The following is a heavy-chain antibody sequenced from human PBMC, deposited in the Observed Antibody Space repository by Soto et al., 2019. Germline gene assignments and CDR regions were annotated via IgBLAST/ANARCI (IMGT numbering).Heavy chain of an antibody. V-gene: IGHV1-3*01. Sequence: GASVKVSCKASGYTFISYGMHWVRQAPGQRLEWMGWINAGNGNTKYSQKFQGRVTITRDTSASTAYMELSSLRSEDTAVYYCARAPSWYNFDFWGQGTLVTVSS. J-gene: IGHJ4*02. CDR1: GYTFISYG. CDR2: INAGNGNT. CDR3: ARAPSWYNFDF. D-gene: IGHD6-13*01.